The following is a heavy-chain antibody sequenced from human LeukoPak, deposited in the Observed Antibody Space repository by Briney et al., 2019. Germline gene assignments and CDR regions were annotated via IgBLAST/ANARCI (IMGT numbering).Heavy chain of an antibody. CDR1: GYTFTGYY. CDR2: INPNSGGT. J-gene: IGHJ4*02. V-gene: IGHV1-2*06. D-gene: IGHD3-22*01. Sequence: APVKVSCKASGYTFTGYYMHWVRQAPGQGLEWMGRINPNSGGTNYAQKFQGRVTMTRDTSISTAYMELSRLRSDDTAVYYCARDPVDIQTYYYDSSGYSTEDYWGQGTLVTVSS. CDR3: ARDPVDIQTYYYDSSGYSTEDY.